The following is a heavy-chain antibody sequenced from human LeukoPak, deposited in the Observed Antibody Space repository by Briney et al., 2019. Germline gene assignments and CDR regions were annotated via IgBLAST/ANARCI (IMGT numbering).Heavy chain of an antibody. J-gene: IGHJ4*02. CDR1: GFTFSSYS. D-gene: IGHD3-22*01. CDR3: ARERKYYDSYGYYRGYYFDY. CDR2: ISSSSSYI. Sequence: GGSLRLSCAASGFTFSSYSMNWVRQAPGKGLEWVSSISSSSSYIYYADSVKGRFTISRDNAKNSLYLQMNSLRAEDTAVYYCARERKYYDSYGYYRGYYFDYWGQGTLVTVSS. V-gene: IGHV3-21*01.